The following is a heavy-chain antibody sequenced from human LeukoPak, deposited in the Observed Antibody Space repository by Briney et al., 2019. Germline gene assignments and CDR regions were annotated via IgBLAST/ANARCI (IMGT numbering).Heavy chain of an antibody. D-gene: IGHD1-26*01. J-gene: IGHJ4*02. CDR1: GFTFSSYA. V-gene: IGHV3-23*01. CDR3: AKPRSGSYDFDY. Sequence: PGGSLRLSCAASGFTFSSYAMSWVRQAPGKGLEWVSAISGSGGSTYYADSVKGRFTISRDNSKNTLYLQMNSLRAEDTAVYYYAKPRSGSYDFDYWGQGTLATVSS. CDR2: ISGSGGST.